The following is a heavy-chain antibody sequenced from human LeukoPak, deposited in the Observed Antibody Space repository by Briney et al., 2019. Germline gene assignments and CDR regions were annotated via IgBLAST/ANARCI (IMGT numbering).Heavy chain of an antibody. CDR3: AKPPPDSSSWLFDY. J-gene: IGHJ4*02. D-gene: IGHD6-13*01. CDR2: ISGNGGTT. Sequence: PGGSLRLSCAASGFTFSTYAMSWVRQAPGKGLEWDSTISGNGGTTYYADSVKGRFTISRDNSKNTLYLQMNSLRVEDTAVYYCAKPPPDSSSWLFDYWGQGTLVTVSS. CDR1: GFTFSTYA. V-gene: IGHV3-23*01.